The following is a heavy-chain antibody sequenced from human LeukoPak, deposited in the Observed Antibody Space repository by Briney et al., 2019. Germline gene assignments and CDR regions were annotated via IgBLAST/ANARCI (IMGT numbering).Heavy chain of an antibody. J-gene: IGHJ4*02. Sequence: ASVKVSCKASGGTFSSYAISWVRQAPGQGLEWMGGIIPIFGTANYAQKFQGRVTMTRDTSISTAYMELSRLRSDDTAEYYCARLRYYSESNANNRFDYWGQGTLVTVSS. CDR1: GGTFSSYA. D-gene: IGHD3-22*01. CDR2: IIPIFGTA. CDR3: ARLRYYSESNANNRFDY. V-gene: IGHV1-69*05.